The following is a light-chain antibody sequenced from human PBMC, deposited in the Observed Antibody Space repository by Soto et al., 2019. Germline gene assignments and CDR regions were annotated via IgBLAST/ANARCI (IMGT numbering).Light chain of an antibody. CDR3: QHRFNWPLT. Sequence: EIVLTQSPATLSLSPGERAILSCRASQSVSTFFAWYQQKPGQAPRLLIYDASERATGIPARFSGSGSGTDFTLPISSLEPEDFAVYYCQHRFNWPLTFGGGTTVELK. CDR1: QSVSTF. J-gene: IGKJ4*01. V-gene: IGKV3-11*01. CDR2: DAS.